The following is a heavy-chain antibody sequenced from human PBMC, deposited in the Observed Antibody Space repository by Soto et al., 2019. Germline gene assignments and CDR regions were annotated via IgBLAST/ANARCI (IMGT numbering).Heavy chain of an antibody. J-gene: IGHJ6*02. CDR3: ARGGSSSDNGMDV. Sequence: GASVKVSCKASGYTFTSYAMHWVRQAPGQRLEWMGWINAGNGNTKYSQKFQGRVTITRDTSASTAYMELNSLRDEDTAVYYCARGGSSSDNGMDVWGQGTTVTVSS. V-gene: IGHV1-3*01. CDR2: INAGNGNT. D-gene: IGHD6-6*01. CDR1: GYTFTSYA.